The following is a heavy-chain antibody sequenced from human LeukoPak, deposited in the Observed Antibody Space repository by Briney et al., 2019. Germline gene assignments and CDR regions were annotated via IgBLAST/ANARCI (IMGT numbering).Heavy chain of an antibody. V-gene: IGHV4-59*01. CDR3: ARGQWLPHDAFDI. CDR1: GGSISSYY. D-gene: IGHD6-19*01. CDR2: IHYSGST. Sequence: SETLSLTCTVSGGSISSYYWSCIRQSPGKGLEWIGYIHYSGSTNYNPSLRSRVTISVDTSKNQFSLKLSSVTAADTAVYYCARGQWLPHDAFDIWGQGTMVTVSS. J-gene: IGHJ3*02.